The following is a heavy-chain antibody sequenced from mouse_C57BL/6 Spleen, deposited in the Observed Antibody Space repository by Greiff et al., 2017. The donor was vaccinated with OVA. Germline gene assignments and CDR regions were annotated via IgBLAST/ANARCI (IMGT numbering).Heavy chain of an antibody. CDR2: ISYDGSN. CDR1: FYSFTRGYY. J-gene: IGHJ2*01. V-gene: IGHV3-6*01. D-gene: IGHD2-4*01. CDR3: ARGGDDYDRVDY. Sequence: EVKLLASGPCLVKPSQSLSLSCSVTFYSFTRGYYWNWIRHFPGNKLEWMGYISYDGSNNYNPSLKNRISITRDTSKNQFFLKLNSATTEDTATYYCARGGDDYDRVDYWGQGTTLTVSS.